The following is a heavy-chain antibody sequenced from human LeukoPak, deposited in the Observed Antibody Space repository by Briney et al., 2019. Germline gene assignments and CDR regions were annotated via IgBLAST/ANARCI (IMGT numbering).Heavy chain of an antibody. CDR3: ARDLYGGTSATFDY. CDR1: GYTFASHG. V-gene: IGHV1-18*01. CDR2: ISVYHGDT. Sequence: ASVKVSCKTSGYTFASHGINWVRQAPGQGLEWMGWISVYHGDTNYTQKLQGRVTMTTDTSTSTAYMELRSLGSDDTAVYYCARDLYGGTSATFDYWGQGTLVTVSS. D-gene: IGHD4-23*01. J-gene: IGHJ4*02.